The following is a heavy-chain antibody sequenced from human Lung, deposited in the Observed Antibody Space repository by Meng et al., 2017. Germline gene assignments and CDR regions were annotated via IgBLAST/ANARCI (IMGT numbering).Heavy chain of an antibody. D-gene: IGHD6-13*01. Sequence: QVQMGQSGPEVKKTGASGKLSCKPSGYTFAAYGIHWLRQAPGQGLEWMGRIDPNNDHTQYAQNFQGRVTMTSDTSISTVYMELNGLRSDDTAVYYCARDEDISAAGKLFGDYWGQGTLVTVSS. V-gene: IGHV1-2*06. J-gene: IGHJ4*02. CDR2: IDPNNDHT. CDR1: GYTFAAYG. CDR3: ARDEDISAAGKLFGDY.